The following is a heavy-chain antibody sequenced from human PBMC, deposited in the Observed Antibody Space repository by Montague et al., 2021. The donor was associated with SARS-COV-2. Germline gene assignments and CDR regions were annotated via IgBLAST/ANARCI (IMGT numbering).Heavy chain of an antibody. CDR3: ARVNSSGWYGYYYYGMDV. V-gene: IGHV4-4*02. D-gene: IGHD6-19*01. CDR2: IYHSGST. J-gene: IGHJ6*02. CDR1: GGSISSSNW. Sequence: SETLSLTCAVPGGSISSSNWWSWVRQPPGKGLEWIGEIYHSGSTNYNPSLKSRVTISVDKSKNQFSLKLSSVTAADTAVYYCARVNSSGWYGYYYYGMDVWGQGTTVTVSS.